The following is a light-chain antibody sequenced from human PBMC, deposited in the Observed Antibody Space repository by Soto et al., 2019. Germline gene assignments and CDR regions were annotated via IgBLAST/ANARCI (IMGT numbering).Light chain of an antibody. J-gene: IGLJ1*01. CDR2: EVT. CDR1: SSDFGGYDY. CDR3: CSYSGSNNLYV. V-gene: IGLV2-8*01. Sequence: QSALTQAPSAYGSPGQSVTISCTGTSSDFGGYDYVSWYQHHPGKAPKLMIYEVTKRPSGVPDRFSGSRSGNTASLTVSGLQAEDEADYYCCSYSGSNNLYVFGTGTKLTVL.